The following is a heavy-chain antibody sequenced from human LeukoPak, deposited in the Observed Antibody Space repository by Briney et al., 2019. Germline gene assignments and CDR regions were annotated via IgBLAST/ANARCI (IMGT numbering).Heavy chain of an antibody. CDR3: ARDLRLVPTVGWFDP. CDR1: VYSFNRYS. Sequence: CEALSLSFAVYVYSFNRYSCAWVRRSRGRGAEWIYGVNHSGSTNYNPSLKSRVTISVDTSKNQFSLKLSSVTAADTAVYYCARDLRLVPTVGWFDPWGQGTLVTVSS. CDR2: VNHSGST. V-gene: IGHV4-34*01. J-gene: IGHJ5*02. D-gene: IGHD6-19*01.